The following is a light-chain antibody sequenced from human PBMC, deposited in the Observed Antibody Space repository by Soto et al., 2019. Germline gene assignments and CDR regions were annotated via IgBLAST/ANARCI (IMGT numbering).Light chain of an antibody. V-gene: IGKV1-5*03. CDR2: KAS. Sequence: DIHMTQSPSTLSASVGDRVTITCRASQSISNWLAWYQQKPGKAPKLLVYKASSLESGVPSRFSGSGSGTDFTLTISSLQPDDFATYYCQQYNYYSATFGQGPKVEIK. J-gene: IGKJ1*01. CDR1: QSISNW. CDR3: QQYNYYSAT.